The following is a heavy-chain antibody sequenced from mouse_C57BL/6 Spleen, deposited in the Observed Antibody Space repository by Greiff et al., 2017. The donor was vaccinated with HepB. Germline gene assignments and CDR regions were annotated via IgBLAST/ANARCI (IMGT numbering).Heavy chain of an antibody. CDR2: IYPGDGDT. Sequence: VQVVESGPELVKPGASVKISCKASGYAFSSSWMNWVKQRPGKGLEWIGRIYPGDGDTNYNGKFKGKATLTADKSSSTAYMQLSSLTSEDSAVYVCARSRGGYAMDYWGQGTSVTVSS. CDR1: GYAFSSSW. V-gene: IGHV1-82*01. CDR3: ARSRGGYAMDY. J-gene: IGHJ4*01.